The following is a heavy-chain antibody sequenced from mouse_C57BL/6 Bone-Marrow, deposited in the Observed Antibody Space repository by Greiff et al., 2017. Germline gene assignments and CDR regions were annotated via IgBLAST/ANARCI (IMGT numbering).Heavy chain of an antibody. CDR2: IDPSDSYT. CDR1: GYTFTSYW. V-gene: IGHV1-69*01. J-gene: IGHJ2*01. CDR3: ARRGTGY. Sequence: QVQLQQSGAELVMPGASVKLSCKASGYTFTSYWMHWVKQRPGQGLEWIGEIDPSDSYTNYNQKFKGKSTLTVDKSSSTAYMQLSSLTSEDSAVYYCARRGTGYWGQGTTRTVSS.